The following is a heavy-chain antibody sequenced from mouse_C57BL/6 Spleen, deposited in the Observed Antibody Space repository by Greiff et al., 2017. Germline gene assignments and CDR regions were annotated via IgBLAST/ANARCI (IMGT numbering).Heavy chain of an antibody. D-gene: IGHD2-4*01. V-gene: IGHV1-81*01. J-gene: IGHJ3*01. Sequence: QVQLQQSGAELARPGASVKLSCKASGYTFTSYGISWVKQRTGQGLEWIGEIYPRSGNTYYNEKFKGKATLTADKSSSTAYMELRRLTSEDSAVYFCAREGDDSAWFAYWGQGTLVTVSA. CDR2: IYPRSGNT. CDR3: AREGDDSAWFAY. CDR1: GYTFTSYG.